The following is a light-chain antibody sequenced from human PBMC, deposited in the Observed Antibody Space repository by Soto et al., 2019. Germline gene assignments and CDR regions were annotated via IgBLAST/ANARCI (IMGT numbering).Light chain of an antibody. CDR1: SSDVGRYNH. V-gene: IGLV2-23*02. Sequence: QSALTQPPSASGSPGQSVTISCTGTSSDVGRYNHVSWYQQHPGKAPKLMIFDVNKRPSGVSNRFSGSNSGSTASLTISGLQAEDEADYYCCSYVGATTYVFGTGTKLTVL. CDR3: CSYVGATTYV. J-gene: IGLJ1*01. CDR2: DVN.